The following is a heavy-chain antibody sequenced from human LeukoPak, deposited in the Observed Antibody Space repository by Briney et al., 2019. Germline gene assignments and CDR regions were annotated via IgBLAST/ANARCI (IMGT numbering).Heavy chain of an antibody. CDR2: ISSSSSYI. D-gene: IGHD3-22*01. CDR1: GFTFSSYS. J-gene: IGHJ4*02. V-gene: IGHV3-21*01. CDR3: ARDYYYDSSGYPPSAY. Sequence: PGGSLRLSCAASGFTFSSYSMNWVRQAPGKGLEWVSSISSSSSYIYYADSVKGRLTISRDNAKNSLYLQMNSLRAEDTAVYYCARDYYYDSSGYPPSAYWGQGTLVTVSS.